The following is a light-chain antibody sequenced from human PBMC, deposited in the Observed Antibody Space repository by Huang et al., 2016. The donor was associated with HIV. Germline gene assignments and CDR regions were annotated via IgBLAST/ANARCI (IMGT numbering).Light chain of an antibody. J-gene: IGKJ1*01. CDR1: QTVSSN. Sequence: EIVMTQSPATLSVSPGERATLSCRASQTVSSNLAWYQQNPGQAPRLLIYGASTRATGIPARFSVSGSGTEFTLAISSLQAEDFGVYYCQQYNNWWTFGQGTKVEIK. V-gene: IGKV3-15*01. CDR2: GAS. CDR3: QQYNNWWT.